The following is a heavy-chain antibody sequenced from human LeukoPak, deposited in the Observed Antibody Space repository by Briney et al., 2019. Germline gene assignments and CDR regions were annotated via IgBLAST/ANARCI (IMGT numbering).Heavy chain of an antibody. CDR2: ISYDGSKK. V-gene: IGHV3-30*03. Sequence: GRSLRLSCAASGFTFSSYGMHWVRQAPGKGLEWVAVISYDGSKKYYADSVKGRFTISRDNSKNTLYLQMNSLRAEDTAVYYCARGGSGNFYYWGQGTLVTASS. CDR3: ARGGSGNFYY. D-gene: IGHD1-26*01. J-gene: IGHJ4*02. CDR1: GFTFSSYG.